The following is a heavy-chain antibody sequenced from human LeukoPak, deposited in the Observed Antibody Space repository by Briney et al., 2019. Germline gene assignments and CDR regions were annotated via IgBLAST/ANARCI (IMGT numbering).Heavy chain of an antibody. V-gene: IGHV3-21*01. CDR3: ARVPGGSYWGGDYNWFDP. J-gene: IGHJ5*02. CDR2: ISSSSSYI. Sequence: NPGGSLRLSCAASGFTFSSYSMNWVRQAPGKGLEWVSSISSSSSYIYYADSVKGRFTISRDNAKNSLYLQMNSLRAEDTAVYYCARVPGGSYWGGDYNWFDPWGQGTLVTVSS. CDR1: GFTFSSYS. D-gene: IGHD1-26*01.